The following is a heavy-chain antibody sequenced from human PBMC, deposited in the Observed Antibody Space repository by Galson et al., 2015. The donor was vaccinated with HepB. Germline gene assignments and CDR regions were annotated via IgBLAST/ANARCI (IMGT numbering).Heavy chain of an antibody. Sequence: SLRLSCAASAFTFGDYAMSWFRQAPGKGLEWVGFIRSKAYGGTTQYAASVKGRFTISRDDSKSIAYLQMNSLKSEDTGVYCCTRDLDYGGNTFDYWGQGTLVTVSS. CDR1: AFTFGDYA. CDR2: IRSKAYGGTT. CDR3: TRDLDYGGNTFDY. D-gene: IGHD4-23*01. J-gene: IGHJ4*02. V-gene: IGHV3-49*03.